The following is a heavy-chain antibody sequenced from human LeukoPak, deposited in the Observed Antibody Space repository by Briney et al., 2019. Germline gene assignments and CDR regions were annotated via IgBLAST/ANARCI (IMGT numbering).Heavy chain of an antibody. D-gene: IGHD6-13*01. J-gene: IGHJ6*03. CDR3: AKGDSEYSSSWRHYYYYYMDV. Sequence: GGSLRLSCAASGFTFSSYAMSWVRQAPGKGLEWVSAISGSGGSTYYADSVKGRFTISRDNSKNTLYLQMNSLGAEDTAVYYCAKGDSEYSSSWRHYYYYYMDVWGKGTTVTVSS. CDR1: GFTFSSYA. V-gene: IGHV3-23*01. CDR2: ISGSGGST.